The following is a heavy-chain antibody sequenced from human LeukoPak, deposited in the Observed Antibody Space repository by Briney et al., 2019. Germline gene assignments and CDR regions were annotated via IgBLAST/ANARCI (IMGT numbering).Heavy chain of an antibody. V-gene: IGHV1-69*05. J-gene: IGHJ6*03. D-gene: IGHD3-9*01. CDR3: ARGSTNRYLDYYMDV. CDR2: IIPIFGTA. Sequence: ASVKVSCKASGGTFSSYAISWVRQAPGQGLEWMGGIIPIFGTANYAQKFQGRVTITTDESTSTAYMELSSLRSEDTAVYYCARGSTNRYLDYYMDVWGKGTTVTVSS. CDR1: GGTFSSYA.